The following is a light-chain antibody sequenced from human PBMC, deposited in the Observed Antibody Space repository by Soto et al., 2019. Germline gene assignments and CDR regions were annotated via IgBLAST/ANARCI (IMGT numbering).Light chain of an antibody. J-gene: IGLJ3*02. CDR1: SSNIGAGYD. CDR3: QSYDSSLSGWV. V-gene: IGLV1-40*01. CDR2: GXX. Sequence: QSVLTQPPSVSGAPGQRVTISCTGSSSNIGAGYDVHWYQQLPGTAPKLLIYGXXXRXXXXXXXXSGSKSGTSASLAITGLQAEDEXXYYCQSYDSSLSGWVFGGGTKLTVL.